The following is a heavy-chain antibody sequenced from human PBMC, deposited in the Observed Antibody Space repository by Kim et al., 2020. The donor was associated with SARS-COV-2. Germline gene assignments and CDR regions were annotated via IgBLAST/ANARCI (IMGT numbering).Heavy chain of an antibody. V-gene: IGHV3-23*01. J-gene: IGHJ4*02. Sequence: DSVKGRFTISRDNAKSTLYLQMNSLRAEDTAVYYCAKDRAQRYSGSTTDYWGQGTLVTVSS. D-gene: IGHD1-26*01. CDR3: AKDRAQRYSGSTTDY.